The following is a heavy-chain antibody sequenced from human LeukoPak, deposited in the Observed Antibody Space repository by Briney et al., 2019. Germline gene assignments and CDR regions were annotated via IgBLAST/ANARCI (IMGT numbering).Heavy chain of an antibody. Sequence: PSETLSLTCSVSGGSISTYYWSWIRQPPGKGLEWIGYIYDSGSTNYNPSLKSRVTISMDTSKNQFSLKLSSVTAADTAVYYCARSNLKYYYYYYGMDVWGQGTTVTVSS. CDR3: ARSNLKYYYYYYGMDV. V-gene: IGHV4-59*08. J-gene: IGHJ6*02. D-gene: IGHD2/OR15-2a*01. CDR1: GGSISTYY. CDR2: IYDSGST.